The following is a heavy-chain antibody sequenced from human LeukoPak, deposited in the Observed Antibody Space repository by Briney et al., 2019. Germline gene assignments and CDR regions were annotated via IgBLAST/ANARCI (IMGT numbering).Heavy chain of an antibody. D-gene: IGHD3-10*01. Sequence: GGSLRLSCAASGFTVSSNYMSLVRQAPGKGLEWVSVIYSGGSTYYADSVKGRFTTSRHNSKNTLYLQMNSLRAEDTAVYYCARHYGSGSYDWFDPWGQGTLVTVSS. V-gene: IGHV3-53*04. J-gene: IGHJ5*02. CDR1: GFTVSSNY. CDR3: ARHYGSGSYDWFDP. CDR2: IYSGGST.